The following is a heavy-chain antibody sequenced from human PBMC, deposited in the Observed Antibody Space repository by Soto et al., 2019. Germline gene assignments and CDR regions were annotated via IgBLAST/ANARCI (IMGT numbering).Heavy chain of an antibody. CDR2: IYYSGST. D-gene: IGHD2-2*01. Sequence: QVQLQESGPGLVKPSQTLSLTCTVSGGSISSGGYYWSWIRQHPGKGLEWIGYIYYSGSTYYNPSLKSRVTISVDTSKNQFPLKRSSVTAADTAVYYCAREGPRDQEWFDPWGQGTLVTVSS. V-gene: IGHV4-31*03. J-gene: IGHJ5*02. CDR3: AREGPRDQEWFDP. CDR1: GGSISSGGYY.